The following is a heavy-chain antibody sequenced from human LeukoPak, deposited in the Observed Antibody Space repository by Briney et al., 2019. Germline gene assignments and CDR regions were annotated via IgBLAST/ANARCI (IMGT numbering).Heavy chain of an antibody. Sequence: PSETLSLTCAVYGGSFSGYYWSWIRQPPGKGLEWIGEINHSGSTNYNPSLKSRVTISVDTSKNQFSPKLSSVTAADTAVYYCARRAYYYYGMDVWGQGTTVTVSS. CDR2: INHSGST. J-gene: IGHJ6*02. V-gene: IGHV4-34*01. CDR1: GGSFSGYY. CDR3: ARRAYYYYGMDV.